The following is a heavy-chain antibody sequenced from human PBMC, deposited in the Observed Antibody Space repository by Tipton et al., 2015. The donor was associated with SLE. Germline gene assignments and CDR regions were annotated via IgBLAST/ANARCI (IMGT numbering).Heavy chain of an antibody. D-gene: IGHD6-13*01. Sequence: VQLVQSGGGLVQSGGSLRLSCAASGFTFYSYWMSWVRQAPGKGLEWVANIKHDGSERYYVDSVKGRFTISRDNAKNSLYLQMNSLRAEDTAVYYCARAKGKLDYYYYMDVWGKGTTVTVSS. CDR3: ARAKGKLDYYYYMDV. CDR2: IKHDGSER. V-gene: IGHV3-7*01. J-gene: IGHJ6*03. CDR1: GFTFYSYW.